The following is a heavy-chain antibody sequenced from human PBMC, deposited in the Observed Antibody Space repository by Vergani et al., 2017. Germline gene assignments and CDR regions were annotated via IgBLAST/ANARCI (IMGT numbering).Heavy chain of an antibody. D-gene: IGHD3-22*01. V-gene: IGHV6-1*01. CDR1: GDSVSSNSAA. CDR3: ARVVSHGYYDSSGYYDY. CDR2: TYYRSKWYN. Sequence: QVQLQQSGPGLVKPSQTLSLTCAISGDSVSSNSAAWNWIRQSPSRGLEWLGRTYYRSKWYNDYAVSVKSRITINPYTSNNQFALQLNSVTPEDTAVYYCARVVSHGYYDSSGYYDYWGQGTLVTVSS. J-gene: IGHJ4*02.